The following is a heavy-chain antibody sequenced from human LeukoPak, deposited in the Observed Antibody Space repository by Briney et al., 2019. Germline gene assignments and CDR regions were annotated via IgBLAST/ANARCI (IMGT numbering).Heavy chain of an antibody. CDR3: AKDLYGDYDFDC. V-gene: IGHV3-23*01. CDR2: ITSSGST. J-gene: IGHJ4*02. Sequence: GASLRLSCAASGFTFNNYAMNWVRQAPGKGLEWVSVITSSGSTYYEDSVKGRFTISRDNSKNTLYLQMNSLRAEDTAIYYCAKDLYGDYDFDCWGRGTLVTVSS. CDR1: GFTFNNYA. D-gene: IGHD4-17*01.